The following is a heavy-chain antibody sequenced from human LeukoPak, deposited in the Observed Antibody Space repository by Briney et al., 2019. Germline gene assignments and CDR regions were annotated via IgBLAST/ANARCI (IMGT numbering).Heavy chain of an antibody. D-gene: IGHD6-13*01. CDR1: GFTFSSYA. J-gene: IGHJ4*02. V-gene: IGHV3-23*01. CDR3: ARSRYSSSWYNYFDY. Sequence: PGGSLRLSCAASGFTFSSYAMSWVRQAPGEGLEWVSIISGSGGSAYYADSVKGRFTISRDNSKNTLFLQMNSLRAEDTAVYYCARSRYSSSWYNYFDYWGQGTLVTVSS. CDR2: ISGSGGSA.